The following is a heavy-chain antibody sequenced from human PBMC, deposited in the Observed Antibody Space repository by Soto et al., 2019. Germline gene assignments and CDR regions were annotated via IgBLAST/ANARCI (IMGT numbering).Heavy chain of an antibody. CDR3: AREDTMVRGVIFDY. Sequence: QVQLVQSGAEVKKPGSSVKVSCKASGGTFSSYTISWVRQAPGQGLEWMGRIIPILGIANYAQKFQGRVTITADKSTSTAYMELSSLRSEDTAVYYWAREDTMVRGVIFDYWGQGTLVTVSS. V-gene: IGHV1-69*08. CDR1: GGTFSSYT. D-gene: IGHD3-10*01. CDR2: IIPILGIA. J-gene: IGHJ4*02.